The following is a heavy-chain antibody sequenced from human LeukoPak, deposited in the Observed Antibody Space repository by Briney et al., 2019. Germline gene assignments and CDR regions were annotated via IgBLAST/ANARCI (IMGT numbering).Heavy chain of an antibody. D-gene: IGHD3-10*01. CDR1: GGSISSSSYY. V-gene: IGHV4-39*07. Sequence: PSETLSLTCTVSGGSISSSSYYWGWIRQPPGKGLEWIGSIYYSGSTYYNPSLKSRVTISVDTSKNQFSLKLSSVTAADTAVYYCARGHTQAWFGESPNWFDPWGQGTLVTVSS. CDR2: IYYSGST. J-gene: IGHJ5*02. CDR3: ARGHTQAWFGESPNWFDP.